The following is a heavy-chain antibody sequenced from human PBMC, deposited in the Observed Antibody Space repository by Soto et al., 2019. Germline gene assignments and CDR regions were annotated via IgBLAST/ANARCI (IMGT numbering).Heavy chain of an antibody. V-gene: IGHV3-21*01. Sequence: GGSLSLSCAASGFTFSSYSMNWVRQAPGKGLEWVSSISSSSSYIYYADSVKGRFTISRDNAKNSLYLQMNSLRAEDTAVYYCARDGSSSWDGEWFDPWGQGTLVTVSS. CDR2: ISSSSSYI. J-gene: IGHJ5*02. D-gene: IGHD6-13*01. CDR3: ARDGSSSWDGEWFDP. CDR1: GFTFSSYS.